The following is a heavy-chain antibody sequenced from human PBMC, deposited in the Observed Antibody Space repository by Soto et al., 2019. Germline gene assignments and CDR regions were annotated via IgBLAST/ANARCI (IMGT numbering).Heavy chain of an antibody. V-gene: IGHV5-51*01. D-gene: IGHD3-10*01. Sequence: GESLKISCKGSGYSFTSYWIGWVRQMPGKGLEWMGIIYPGDSDTRYSPSFQGQVTISADKSISTAYLQWSSLKASDTAMYYCARHSLRGEGYYSYYGMDVWGQGTTVTGSS. CDR1: GYSFTSYW. CDR3: ARHSLRGEGYYSYYGMDV. J-gene: IGHJ6*02. CDR2: IYPGDSDT.